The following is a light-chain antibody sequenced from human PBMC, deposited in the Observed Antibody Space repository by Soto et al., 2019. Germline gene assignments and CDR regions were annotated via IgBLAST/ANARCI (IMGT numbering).Light chain of an antibody. CDR1: TSNIGSSF. CDR3: GTWDNSLSAGV. CDR2: EDN. J-gene: IGLJ3*02. Sequence: QSVLTQPPSVSAAPGQTVTISCFGSTSNIGSSFVSWYQQFPGTAPRLLIYEDNKRPSGIPDRFSGSKSGTSATLGITGLQTGDEADYYCGTWDNSLSAGVFGGGTQLTVL. V-gene: IGLV1-51*02.